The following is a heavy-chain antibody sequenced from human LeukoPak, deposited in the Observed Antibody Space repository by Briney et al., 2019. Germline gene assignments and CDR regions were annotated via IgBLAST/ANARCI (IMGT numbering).Heavy chain of an antibody. CDR3: ARDWGDSSGYYPFY. CDR2: ISSASVTM. Sequence: GGSLRLSCAASGFTFSGYSFNWVRQAPGKGLEWLSYISSASVTMYYADSVKGRFTISRDNAKNSVYLQMNSLRAEDTAVYYCARDWGDSSGYYPFYWGQGTLVTVSS. D-gene: IGHD3-22*01. V-gene: IGHV3-48*04. J-gene: IGHJ4*02. CDR1: GFTFSGYS.